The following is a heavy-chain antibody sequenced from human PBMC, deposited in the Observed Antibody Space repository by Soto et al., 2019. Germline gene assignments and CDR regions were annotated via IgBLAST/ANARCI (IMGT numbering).Heavy chain of an antibody. J-gene: IGHJ6*02. CDR3: ARERYGDWGGGYYYYGMDV. V-gene: IGHV3-53*01. D-gene: IGHD4-17*01. Sequence: GGSLRLSCAASGFTVSSNYMSWVRQAPGKGLEWVSVIYSGGSTYYADSVKGRFTISRDNSKNTLYLQMNSLRAEDTAVYYCARERYGDWGGGYYYYGMDVWGQGTTVTVSS. CDR2: IYSGGST. CDR1: GFTVSSNY.